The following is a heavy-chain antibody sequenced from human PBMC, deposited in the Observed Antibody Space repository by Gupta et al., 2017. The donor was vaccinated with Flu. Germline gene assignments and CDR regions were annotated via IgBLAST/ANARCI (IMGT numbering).Heavy chain of an antibody. CDR2: IYDSGNT. D-gene: IGHD3-16*02. CDR3: VRESSRLGEFSPTFDS. Sequence: QVQLQESGPGLVKPSQTLSLTCSVSGGSISAPGYYWSWIRQHPGKGLEWLGYIYDSGNTYYNPSLKSRLTLSKDTSKNQFSLNLIFVTAADTAVYYCVRESSRLGEFSPTFDSWGRGIMVTVSS. J-gene: IGHJ4*02. CDR1: GGSISAPGYY. V-gene: IGHV4-31*03.